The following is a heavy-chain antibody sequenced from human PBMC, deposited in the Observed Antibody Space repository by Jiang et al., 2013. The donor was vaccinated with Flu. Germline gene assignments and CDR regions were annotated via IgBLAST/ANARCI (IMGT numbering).Heavy chain of an antibody. CDR3: ARAIAARPGYFDY. CDR1: GFTFSSYA. V-gene: IGHV3-30*04. J-gene: IGHJ4*02. CDR2: ISYDGSNK. D-gene: IGHD6-6*01. Sequence: CAASGFTFSSYAMHWVRQAPGKGLEWVAVISYDGSNKYYADSVKGRFTISRDNSKNTLYLQMNSLRAEDTAVYYCARAIAARPGYFDYWGQGTLVTVSS.